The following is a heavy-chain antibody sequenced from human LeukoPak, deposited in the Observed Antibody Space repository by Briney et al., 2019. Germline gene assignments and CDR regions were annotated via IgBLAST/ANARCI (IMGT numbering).Heavy chain of an antibody. CDR2: IIPIFGTA. V-gene: IGHV1-69*06. Sequence: GASVKVSCKASGYTFTGYYMHWVRQAPGQGLEWMGGIIPIFGTANYAQKFQGRVTITADKSTSTAYMELSSLRSEDTAVYYCASPTDYYYYYYMDVWGKGTTVTVSS. CDR3: ASPTDYYYYYYMDV. J-gene: IGHJ6*03. CDR1: GYTFTGYY.